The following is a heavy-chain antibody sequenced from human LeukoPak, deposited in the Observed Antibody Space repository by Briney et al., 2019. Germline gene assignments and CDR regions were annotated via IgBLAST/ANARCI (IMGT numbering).Heavy chain of an antibody. V-gene: IGHV3-30*02. Sequence: GGSLRLSCAASGSTFNNYGIHWVRQAPGKGLEWVAFIRFDGSNKYYADSVKGRFTISRDNSRNTLYLQMSSLGPEDTAVYYCAKVGGVGVRPYYFMDVWGKGTTVTVSS. D-gene: IGHD1-26*01. J-gene: IGHJ6*03. CDR2: IRFDGSNK. CDR1: GSTFNNYG. CDR3: AKVGGVGVRPYYFMDV.